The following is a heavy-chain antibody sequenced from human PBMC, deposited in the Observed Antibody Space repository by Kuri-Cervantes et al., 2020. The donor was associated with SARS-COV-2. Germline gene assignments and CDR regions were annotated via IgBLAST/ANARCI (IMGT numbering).Heavy chain of an antibody. V-gene: IGHV3-23*01. D-gene: IGHD3-10*01. Sequence: GESLKISCAASGFIFGNIAMSWVRQAPGKGLEWVAGISGSGDTTFYADAVKGRFTISRDNSMNMLFLQANSLRAEDTAAYYCARDFRFGELTPIDAFDVWGQGTMVTVSS. CDR1: GFIFGNIA. CDR3: ARDFRFGELTPIDAFDV. CDR2: ISGSGDTT. J-gene: IGHJ3*01.